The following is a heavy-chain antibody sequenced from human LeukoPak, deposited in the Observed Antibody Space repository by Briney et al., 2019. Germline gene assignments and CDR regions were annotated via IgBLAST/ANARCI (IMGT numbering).Heavy chain of an antibody. CDR1: GFTFSDYV. J-gene: IGHJ4*02. CDR3: ARDSPNEGILWWSIDY. CDR2: INDGGGRT. Sequence: PGGSLRLSCAASGFTFSDYVMSWVRQAPGKGLEWVSAINDGGGRTYYADSVKGRFTISRVNSKNTLYLQMTSLRAEDTAVYYCARDSPNEGILWWSIDYWGQGTLVTVSS. D-gene: IGHD2-21*01. V-gene: IGHV3-23*01.